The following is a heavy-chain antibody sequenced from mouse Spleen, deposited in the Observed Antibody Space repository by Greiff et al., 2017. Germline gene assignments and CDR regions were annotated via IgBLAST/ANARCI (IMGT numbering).Heavy chain of an antibody. CDR2: INPNNGGT. Sequence: VQLQQSGPELVKPGASVKIPCKASGYTFTDYNMDWVKQSHGKSLEWIGDINPNNGGTIYNQKFKGKATLTVDKSSSTAYMELRSLTSEDTAVYYCARGPTVVVPSWYFDVWGAGTTVTVSS. V-gene: IGHV1-18*01. D-gene: IGHD1-1*01. CDR1: GYTFTDYN. J-gene: IGHJ1*01. CDR3: ARGPTVVVPSWYFDV.